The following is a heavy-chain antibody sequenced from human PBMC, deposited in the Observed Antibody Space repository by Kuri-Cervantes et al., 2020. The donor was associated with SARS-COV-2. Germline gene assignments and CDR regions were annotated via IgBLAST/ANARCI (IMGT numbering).Heavy chain of an antibody. CDR2: ISYSGNT. V-gene: IGHV4-59*12. D-gene: IGHD2-2*01. J-gene: IGHJ6*02. Sequence: SETLSLTCTVSGGSISSYYWSWIRQPPGKGLEWIGYISYSGNTNYNPSLKSRVTISVDTSKNQISLKLTSVTAADAAVYYCARGHIGVVPSPILGLGPHYYYYHMDIWGQGTTVTVSS. CDR3: ARGHIGVVPSPILGLGPHYYYYHMDI. CDR1: GGSISSYY.